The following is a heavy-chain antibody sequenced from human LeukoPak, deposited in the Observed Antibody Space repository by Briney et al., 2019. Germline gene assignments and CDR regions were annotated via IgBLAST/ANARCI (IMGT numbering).Heavy chain of an antibody. Sequence: GGSLRLSCAASGFTFSNYVMSWVRQAPGKGLEWVSVISHSGGSTYYADSVKGRFTISRDNSKNTLYLQMSSLRAEDTAVYYCAKDRRIAVAGTMVDYWGQGILVTVST. CDR2: ISHSGGST. D-gene: IGHD6-19*01. J-gene: IGHJ4*02. CDR1: GFTFSNYV. V-gene: IGHV3-23*01. CDR3: AKDRRIAVAGTMVDY.